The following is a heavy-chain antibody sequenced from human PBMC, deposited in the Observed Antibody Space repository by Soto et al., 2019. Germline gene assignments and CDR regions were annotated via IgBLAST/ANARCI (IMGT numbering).Heavy chain of an antibody. J-gene: IGHJ3*02. CDR1: GFTVSSNY. CDR2: IYSGGST. CDR3: ARDQYYDFWSGNSTGGAFDI. V-gene: IGHV3-66*01. D-gene: IGHD3-3*01. Sequence: GGSLRLSCAASGFTVSSNYMSWVRQAPGKGLEWVSVIYSGGSTYYADSVKGRFTISRDNSKNTLYLQMNSLRAEDTAVYYCARDQYYDFWSGNSTGGAFDIWGQGTMVTVSS.